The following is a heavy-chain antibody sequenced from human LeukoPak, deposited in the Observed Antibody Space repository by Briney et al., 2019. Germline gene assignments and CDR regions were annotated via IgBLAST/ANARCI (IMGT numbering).Heavy chain of an antibody. CDR1: GFTFSSYW. J-gene: IGHJ4*02. V-gene: IGHV3-74*01. Sequence: QPGGSLRLSCTASGFTFSSYWMHWVRQVPGKGLVWASRINSAGISTNYADSVKGRFTISRDNAKNTLYLQMNSLRAEDTAIYYCARDIAAAVDYWGQGTLVTVSS. CDR3: ARDIAAAVDY. D-gene: IGHD6-13*01. CDR2: INSAGIST.